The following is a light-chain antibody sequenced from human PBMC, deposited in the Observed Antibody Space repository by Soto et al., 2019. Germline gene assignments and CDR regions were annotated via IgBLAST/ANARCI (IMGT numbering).Light chain of an antibody. CDR2: AAS. CDR3: QQYNNWPIT. J-gene: IGKJ5*01. V-gene: IGKV1-17*01. Sequence: QMTQSPSSLSASVGEKIIITCRASRDVGSDVSWYQQKPGQAPKLLIYAASNLYTGVPSRFSGSRSGTEFTLTISSLQPEDFAVYYCQQYNNWPITFGQGTRLEIK. CDR1: RDVGSD.